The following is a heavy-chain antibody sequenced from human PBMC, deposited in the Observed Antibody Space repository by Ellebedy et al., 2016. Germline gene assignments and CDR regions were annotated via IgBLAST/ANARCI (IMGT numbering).Heavy chain of an antibody. V-gene: IGHV1-69*13. Sequence: SVKVSXKASGGTFSSYAISWVRQAPGQGLEWMGGIIPIFGTANYAQKFQGRVTITADESTSTAYMELSSLRSEDTAVYYCARSLTFAQPYYYYYYMDVWGKGTTVTVSS. J-gene: IGHJ6*03. CDR2: IIPIFGTA. D-gene: IGHD3-16*02. CDR3: ARSLTFAQPYYYYYYMDV. CDR1: GGTFSSYA.